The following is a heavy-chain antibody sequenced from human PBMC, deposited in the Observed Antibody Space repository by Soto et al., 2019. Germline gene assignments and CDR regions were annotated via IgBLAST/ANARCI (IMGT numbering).Heavy chain of an antibody. CDR3: ARDQLYYNDISGRPLNAFDV. V-gene: IGHV3-74*01. D-gene: IGHD3-22*01. J-gene: IGHJ3*01. Sequence: GGSLRLSCAASGFTFSTYWMHWVRQAPGKGLVWVSRTNSDGSSTNYADSVKGRFTISRDNAKNSLYLQMNSLRAEDTAVYYCARDQLYYNDISGRPLNAFDVWGQGTMVTVSS. CDR1: GFTFSTYW. CDR2: TNSDGSST.